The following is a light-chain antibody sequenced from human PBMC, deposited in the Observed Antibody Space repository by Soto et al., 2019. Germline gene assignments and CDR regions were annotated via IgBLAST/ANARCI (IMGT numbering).Light chain of an antibody. J-gene: IGKJ1*01. CDR1: QAISSW. CDR3: LQHNSYPRT. CDR2: SAS. V-gene: IGKV1-12*01. Sequence: DIQMTQSPSSVSASVGDRVTITCRASQAISSWLAWYQQKPGRAPKLLIYSASSLQNGAPSRFSGSGSGTEFTLTISSLQPEDFATYYCLQHNSYPRTFGQGTKVDIK.